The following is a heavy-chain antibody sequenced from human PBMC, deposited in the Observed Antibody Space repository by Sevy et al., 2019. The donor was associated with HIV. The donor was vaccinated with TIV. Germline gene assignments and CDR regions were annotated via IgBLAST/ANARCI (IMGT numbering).Heavy chain of an antibody. CDR2: ISYDGSNK. Sequence: GESLKISCAASGFTFSSYGMHWVRQAPGKGLEWVAVISYDGSNKYYADSVKGRFTISRDNSKNTLYLQMNSLRAEDTAVYYCAKDGYSSSWYFDYWGQGTLVTVSS. CDR3: AKDGYSSSWYFDY. CDR1: GFTFSSYG. J-gene: IGHJ4*02. V-gene: IGHV3-30*18. D-gene: IGHD6-13*01.